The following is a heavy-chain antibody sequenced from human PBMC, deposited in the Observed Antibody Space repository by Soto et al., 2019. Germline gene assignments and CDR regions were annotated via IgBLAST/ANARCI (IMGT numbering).Heavy chain of an antibody. CDR2: IKSKTDGGTT. D-gene: IGHD6-13*01. CDR3: TATPTGQQLVPDYGMDV. J-gene: IGHJ6*02. Sequence: GGSLRLSCAASGFTFSNAWMSWVRQAPGKGLEWVGRIKSKTDGGTTDYAAPVKGRFTISRDDSKNTLYLQMNSLETEDTAVYYCTATPTGQQLVPDYGMDVWGQGTTVTVSS. CDR1: GFTFSNAW. V-gene: IGHV3-15*01.